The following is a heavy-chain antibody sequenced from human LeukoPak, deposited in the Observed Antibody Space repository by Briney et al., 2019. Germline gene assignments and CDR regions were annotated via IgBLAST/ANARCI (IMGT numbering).Heavy chain of an antibody. J-gene: IGHJ4*02. CDR1: GGSISSHY. V-gene: IGHV4-59*11. CDR2: MYYSGST. D-gene: IGHD7-27*01. Sequence: SETLSLTCTVSGGSISSHYWSWIRQPPGKGLEWIGYMYYSGSTNYNPSLKSRVTISVDTSKNQFSLKLSSVTAADTAVYYCARSTGGPGDPFDYWGQGTLVTVSS. CDR3: ARSTGGPGDPFDY.